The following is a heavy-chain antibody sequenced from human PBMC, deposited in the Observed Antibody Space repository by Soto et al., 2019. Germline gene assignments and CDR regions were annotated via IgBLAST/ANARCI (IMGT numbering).Heavy chain of an antibody. V-gene: IGHV1-3*01. D-gene: IGHD3-10*01. J-gene: IGHJ4*02. CDR3: ATRTFYYGSGSYYIPFEY. Sequence: ASVKVSCKASGYTFNNYAIHWVRQAPGQRLEWMGWINAGNGDTKYSQKFQGRVTITRDTPASTAYMELSSLKSEDTAVYYCATRTFYYGSGSYYIPFEYWGQGTLVTVSS. CDR1: GYTFNNYA. CDR2: INAGNGDT.